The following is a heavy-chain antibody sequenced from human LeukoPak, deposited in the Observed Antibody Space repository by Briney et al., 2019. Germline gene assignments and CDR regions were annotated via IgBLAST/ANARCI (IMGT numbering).Heavy chain of an antibody. CDR3: ARAPAIFGVVIPPYYFDY. Sequence: SETLSLTCTVSGGSISSGGYYWSWIRQHPGKGLEWIGYIYYSGSTYYNPSLKSRVTISVDTSKNQFSLKLSSVTAADTAVYYCARAPAIFGVVIPPYYFDYWGQGTLVTVSS. J-gene: IGHJ4*02. CDR1: GGSISSGGYY. CDR2: IYYSGST. V-gene: IGHV4-31*03. D-gene: IGHD3-3*01.